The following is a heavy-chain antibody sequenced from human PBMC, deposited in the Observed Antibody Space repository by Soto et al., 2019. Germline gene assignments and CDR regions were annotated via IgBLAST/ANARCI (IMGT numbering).Heavy chain of an antibody. CDR1: GFTFSSYG. D-gene: IGHD1-26*01. Sequence: QVQLVESGGGVVQPGRSLRLSCAASGFTFSSYGMHWVRQAPGKGLEWVAVIWYDGSNKYYADSVKGRFTISRDNSKNTLYLQMNSLRAEDTAVYYCARGVGSGTGDYFDYWGQGTLVTVSS. V-gene: IGHV3-33*01. CDR2: IWYDGSNK. J-gene: IGHJ4*02. CDR3: ARGVGSGTGDYFDY.